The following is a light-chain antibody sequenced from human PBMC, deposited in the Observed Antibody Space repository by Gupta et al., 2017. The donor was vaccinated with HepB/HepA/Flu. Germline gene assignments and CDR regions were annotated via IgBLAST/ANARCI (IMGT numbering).Light chain of an antibody. CDR2: GAS. Sequence: DLQMPQSPSSLSASVGDRVTITCRASQGINSRLSWYQQKPERAPQSLIYGASNLQSGVPSRFSGSGSGTDFTLTISSRQPEDFGMYYGQQAHSSPLTCGQGTRLEIK. J-gene: IGKJ5*01. CDR3: QQAHSSPLT. V-gene: IGKV1D-16*01. CDR1: QGINSR.